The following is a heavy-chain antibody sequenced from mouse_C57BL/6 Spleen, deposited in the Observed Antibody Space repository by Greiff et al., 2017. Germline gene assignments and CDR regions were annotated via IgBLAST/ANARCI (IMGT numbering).Heavy chain of an antibody. J-gene: IGHJ2*01. V-gene: IGHV1-69*01. Sequence: VQLQQPGAELVMPGASVKLSCKASGYTFTSYWMHWVKQRPGQGLEWIGEIDPSDSYTNYNQKFKGKSTLTVDKSSSTAYMQLSSLTSEDSAVYYCARGAEYFDYWGQGTTLTVSS. CDR2: IDPSDSYT. CDR3: ARGAEYFDY. CDR1: GYTFTSYW. D-gene: IGHD3-3*01.